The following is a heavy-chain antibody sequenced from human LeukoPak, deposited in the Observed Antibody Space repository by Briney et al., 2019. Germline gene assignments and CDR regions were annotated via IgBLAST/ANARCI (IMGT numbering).Heavy chain of an antibody. V-gene: IGHV3-20*04. Sequence: ETLSLTCTVSGGSISSYYWSWVRQAPGKGLEWVSGINWNGGSTGYADSVKGRFTISRDNAKNSLYLQMSSLRAEDTALYYSARDWYSSGYIDYWGQGTLVTVSS. CDR1: GGSISSYY. J-gene: IGHJ4*02. CDR2: INWNGGST. CDR3: ARDWYSSGYIDY. D-gene: IGHD6-19*01.